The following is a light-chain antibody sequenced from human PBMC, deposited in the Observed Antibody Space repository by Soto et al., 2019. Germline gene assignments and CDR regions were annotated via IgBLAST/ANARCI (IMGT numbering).Light chain of an antibody. J-gene: IGLJ3*02. Sequence: QAVVTQEPSLTVSPGGTAILTCGSSTGAVTSGHYPYWFQQKSGQAPRTLIYDTTDKHSWKPTRFSGSLLGGKAALTLSGAQPEDEAEYYCLLSYSGAWVFGGGTKLTVL. CDR1: TGAVTSGHY. CDR2: DTT. CDR3: LLSYSGAWV. V-gene: IGLV7-46*01.